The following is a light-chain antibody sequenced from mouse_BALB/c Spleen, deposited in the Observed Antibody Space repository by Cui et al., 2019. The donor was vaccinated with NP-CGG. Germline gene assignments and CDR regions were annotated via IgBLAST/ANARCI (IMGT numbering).Light chain of an antibody. Sequence: QAVLTQVPAPTTSPGETVTLTCRSSIGTVTTSNYADWVQEKPDHLFTGLIGGTNNRAPGVPARFSGSLIGDKAALTIRGAQTEDEAIYFCALWYSNHWVFGGGTKLTVL. CDR2: GTN. CDR3: ALWYSNHWV. J-gene: IGLJ1*01. V-gene: IGLV1*01. CDR1: IGTVTTSNY.